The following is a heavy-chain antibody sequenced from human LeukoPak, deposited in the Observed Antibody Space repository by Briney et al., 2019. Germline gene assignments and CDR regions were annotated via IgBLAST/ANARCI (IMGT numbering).Heavy chain of an antibody. V-gene: IGHV3-48*03. CDR3: ARELH. CDR1: GFSFSTYE. Sequence: PGGSLRLSCGASGFSFSTYEMNWVRQAPGKGLEWVSYIGPSGSTIGYADSVKGRFTISRDNSKNTLYLQMNSLGAEDTAVYYCARELHLGQGTLVTVSS. J-gene: IGHJ4*02. CDR2: IGPSGSTI.